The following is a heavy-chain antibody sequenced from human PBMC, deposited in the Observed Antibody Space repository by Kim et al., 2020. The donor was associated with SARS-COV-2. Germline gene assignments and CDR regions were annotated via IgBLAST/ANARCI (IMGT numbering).Heavy chain of an antibody. Sequence: GGSLRLSCAASGFTFSSYSMNWVRQAPGKGLEWVSSISSSSSYIYYADSVKGRFTISRDNAKNSLYLQMNSLRAEDTAVYYCARDHVLAAAGMVMGAFDIWGQGTMVTVSS. V-gene: IGHV3-21*01. CDR3: ARDHVLAAAGMVMGAFDI. J-gene: IGHJ3*02. CDR2: ISSSSSYI. CDR1: GFTFSSYS. D-gene: IGHD6-13*01.